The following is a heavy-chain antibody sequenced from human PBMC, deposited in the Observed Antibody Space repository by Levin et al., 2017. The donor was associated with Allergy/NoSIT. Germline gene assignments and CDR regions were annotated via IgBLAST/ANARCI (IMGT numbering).Heavy chain of an antibody. CDR3: ARVLHYDILTGYLGGYDY. D-gene: IGHD3-9*01. V-gene: IGHV1-2*02. Sequence: ASVKVSCKASGYTFTGYYMHWVRQAPGQGLEWMGWINPNSGGTNYAQKFQGRVTMTRDTSISTAYMELSRLRSDDTAVYYCARVLHYDILTGYLGGYDYWGQGTLVTVSS. CDR2: INPNSGGT. J-gene: IGHJ4*02. CDR1: GYTFTGYY.